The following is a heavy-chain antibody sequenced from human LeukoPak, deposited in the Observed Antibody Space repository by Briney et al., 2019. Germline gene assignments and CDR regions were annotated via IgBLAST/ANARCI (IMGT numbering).Heavy chain of an antibody. CDR1: GFTFSSYS. CDR3: ARDIELWDFDY. CDR2: ISSSSSYI. J-gene: IGHJ4*02. V-gene: IGHV3-21*01. Sequence: GGSLRLSFAASGFTFSSYSMNWVRQAPGKGLEWVSSISSSSSYIYYGDSVKGRFTISRDNAKNSLYLQMNSLRAEDTAVYYCARDIELWDFDYWGQGTLVTVSS. D-gene: IGHD1-26*01.